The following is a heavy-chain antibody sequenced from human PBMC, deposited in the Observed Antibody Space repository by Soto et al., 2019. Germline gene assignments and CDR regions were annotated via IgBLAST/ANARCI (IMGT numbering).Heavy chain of an antibody. CDR1: GFTFSSYG. V-gene: IGHV3-30*18. CDR2: ISYDGSNK. J-gene: IGHJ4*02. CDR3: AKSHDSSGYYFDY. Sequence: QVQLVESGGGVVQPGRSLRLSCAASGFTFSSYGMHWVRQAPGKGLEWVAVISYDGSNKYYADSVKGRFTISRDNSKNTLYLQMNSLRADDTAVYYCAKSHDSSGYYFDYWGQGTLVTVSS. D-gene: IGHD3-22*01.